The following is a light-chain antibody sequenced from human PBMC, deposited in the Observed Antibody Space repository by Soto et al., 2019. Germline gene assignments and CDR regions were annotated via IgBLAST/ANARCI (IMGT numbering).Light chain of an antibody. CDR2: YNN. J-gene: IGLJ2*01. CDR1: SSNSGAGFD. CDR3: QSYDTSLSGSV. V-gene: IGLV1-40*01. Sequence: QSVLTQPPSVSGAPGQRVTISCTGTSSNSGAGFDVHWYQHLPGTAPKLLIYYNNKRPSGVPDRFSGSKSGTSASLAITGLQAEDEADYYCQSYDTSLSGSVFGGGTKLTVL.